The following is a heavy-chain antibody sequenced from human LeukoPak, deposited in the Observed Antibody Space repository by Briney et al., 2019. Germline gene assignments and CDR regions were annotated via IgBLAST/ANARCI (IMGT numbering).Heavy chain of an antibody. CDR1: GFTVSDNY. Sequence: GGSLRLSGAASGFTVSDNYMNWVRQAPGKGLEWVSVLYASGTIYYADSVKGRFTISRDNSKNTLYLQMNSLTAEDTAVYYCARGVLGFCTGGRCYEFDAFHIWGQGTMVTVSS. CDR3: ARGVLGFCTGGRCYEFDAFHI. CDR2: LYASGTI. V-gene: IGHV3-53*01. D-gene: IGHD2-15*01. J-gene: IGHJ3*02.